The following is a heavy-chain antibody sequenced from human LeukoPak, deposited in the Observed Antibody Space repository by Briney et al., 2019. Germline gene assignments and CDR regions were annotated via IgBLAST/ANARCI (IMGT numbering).Heavy chain of an antibody. J-gene: IGHJ4*02. CDR3: ARGDIAVAGTIGY. CDR2: INPNSGGT. CDR1: GCTFTGYY. V-gene: IGHV1-2*02. Sequence: ASVKVSCKASGCTFTGYYMHWVRQAPGQGLEWMGWINPNSGGTSYAQKFQGRVTMTRDTSTSTVYMELSSLRSEDTAVYYCARGDIAVAGTIGYWGQGTLVTVSS. D-gene: IGHD6-19*01.